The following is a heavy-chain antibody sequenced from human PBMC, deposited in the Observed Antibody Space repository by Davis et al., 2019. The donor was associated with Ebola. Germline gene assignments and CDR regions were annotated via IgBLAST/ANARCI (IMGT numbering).Heavy chain of an antibody. J-gene: IGHJ4*02. CDR1: GYTFSRYG. V-gene: IGHV1-18*04. Sequence: ASVKVSCMASGYTFSRYGFTWVRQVPGQGLEWLGWISAYNGNTNYAQKFQGRVTMTTDTSTTTAFMELRSLRSDDTAVYYCGRGEGAPDFWGQGTLVTVSS. CDR2: ISAYNGNT. CDR3: GRGEGAPDF. D-gene: IGHD1-26*01.